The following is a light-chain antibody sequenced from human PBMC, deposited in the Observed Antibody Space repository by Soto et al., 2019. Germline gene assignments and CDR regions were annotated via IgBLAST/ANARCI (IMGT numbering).Light chain of an antibody. Sequence: QSALTQPASVSGSPGQSITISCTGTSSDIGGYNYVAWYQQYPGKAPKLIIYDVINRPSGVSHRFSGSKSGNTASLTISGLQAEDEDDYYCSSYTSTTAYVFGTGTKLTVL. CDR3: SSYTSTTAYV. J-gene: IGLJ1*01. CDR2: DVI. V-gene: IGLV2-14*03. CDR1: SSDIGGYNY.